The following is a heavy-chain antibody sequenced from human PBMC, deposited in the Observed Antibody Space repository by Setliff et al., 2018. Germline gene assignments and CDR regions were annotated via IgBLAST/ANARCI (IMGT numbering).Heavy chain of an antibody. CDR1: GGSISSSSYY. V-gene: IGHV4-39*07. J-gene: IGHJ6*03. D-gene: IGHD3-3*01. CDR2: IYYRGST. Sequence: SETLSLTCTVSGGSISSSSYYWGWIRQPPGKGLEWIGSIYYRGSTNYNPSLKSRVTISVDTSKNQFSLRLSSVTAADTAVYYCARAGPYYDFWSGYYRTMDVWGKGTTVTVSS. CDR3: ARAGPYYDFWSGYYRTMDV.